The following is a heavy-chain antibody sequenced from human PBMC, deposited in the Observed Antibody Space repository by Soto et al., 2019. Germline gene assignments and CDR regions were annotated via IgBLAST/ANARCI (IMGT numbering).Heavy chain of an antibody. CDR3: AKRKVILLWFGGSMDV. J-gene: IGHJ6*02. CDR2: ISGSGGST. Sequence: EVQLLESGGGLVQPGGSLRLSCAASGFTFSSYAMSWVRQAPGKGLEWVSAISGSGGSTYYADSVKGRFTISRDNSKNTLYLQMNSLRAEDTAVYYCAKRKVILLWFGGSMDVWGQGTTVTVSS. V-gene: IGHV3-23*01. D-gene: IGHD3-10*01. CDR1: GFTFSSYA.